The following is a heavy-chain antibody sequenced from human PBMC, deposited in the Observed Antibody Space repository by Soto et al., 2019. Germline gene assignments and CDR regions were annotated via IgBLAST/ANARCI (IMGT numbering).Heavy chain of an antibody. Sequence: GGSLRLSCAASGFTFSSYWMHWVRQAPGKGLVWVSRINSDGSSTSYADSVKGRFTISRDNAKNTLYLQMNSLRAEDTAVYYCARPQRYYDSSGYPDYWGQGTLVTVSS. CDR2: INSDGSST. J-gene: IGHJ4*02. CDR1: GFTFSSYW. CDR3: ARPQRYYDSSGYPDY. D-gene: IGHD3-22*01. V-gene: IGHV3-74*01.